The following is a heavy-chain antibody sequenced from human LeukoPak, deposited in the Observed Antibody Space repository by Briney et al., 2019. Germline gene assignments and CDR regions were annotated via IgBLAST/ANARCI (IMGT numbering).Heavy chain of an antibody. Sequence: GGSLRLSCAASGFTFSNYGMNWVRQAPGKGPEWVSYISSSSDAIYYADSVKGRFTISRDNAKNSLYLEMNSLRDEDTAVYYCARAMRSGYDYWGQGTLVTVSS. CDR3: ARAMRSGYDY. CDR2: ISSSSDAI. CDR1: GFTFSNYG. D-gene: IGHD5-12*01. J-gene: IGHJ4*02. V-gene: IGHV3-48*02.